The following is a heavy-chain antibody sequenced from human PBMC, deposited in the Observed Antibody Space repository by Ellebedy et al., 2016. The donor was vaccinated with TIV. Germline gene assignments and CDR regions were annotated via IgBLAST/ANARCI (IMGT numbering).Heavy chain of an antibody. CDR1: GFRFSDYF. V-gene: IGHV3-11*01. CDR3: GRAREPGYFAYYYHGMDV. J-gene: IGHJ6*02. CDR2: ITNTGSTI. Sequence: GESPKISCAGSGFRFSDYFMTWVRQAPGKGLEWISYITNTGSTIYYADSVKGRLTVARDNSKNSLFLQMNNLRGEIAAVYYCGRAREPGYFAYYYHGMDVWGQGTTVTVSS. D-gene: IGHD3-9*01.